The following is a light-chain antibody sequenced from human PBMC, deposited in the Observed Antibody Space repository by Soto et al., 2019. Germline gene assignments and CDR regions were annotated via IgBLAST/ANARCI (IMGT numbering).Light chain of an antibody. CDR3: SSYTSSSTLLYV. Sequence: QSALTQPASVSGSPGQSITISCTGTSSDVGGYNYVSWYQQHPGKAPKLMIYDVSNRPSGVSNRFSGSKSGNTASPTISGLQAEDEADYYGSSYTSSSTLLYVFGTGTKLTVL. V-gene: IGLV2-14*01. J-gene: IGLJ1*01. CDR2: DVS. CDR1: SSDVGGYNY.